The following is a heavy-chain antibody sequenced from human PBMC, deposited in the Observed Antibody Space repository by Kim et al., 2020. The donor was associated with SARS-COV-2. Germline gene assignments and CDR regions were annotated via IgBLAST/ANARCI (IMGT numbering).Heavy chain of an antibody. CDR3: ARGRWGDY. V-gene: IGHV4-34*01. D-gene: IGHD3-16*01. CDR2: GSP. Sequence: GSPNSTPPLTSRVTISVDTSKNQFSLNLNSVTAADTAVYYCARGRWGDYWGQGTLVIVSS. J-gene: IGHJ4*02.